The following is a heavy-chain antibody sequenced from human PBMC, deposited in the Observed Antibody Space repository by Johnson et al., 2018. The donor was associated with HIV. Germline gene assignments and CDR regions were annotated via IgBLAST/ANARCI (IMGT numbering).Heavy chain of an antibody. D-gene: IGHD3-3*01. J-gene: IGHJ3*02. CDR1: GFTVSSYY. CDR2: IYSGGST. CDR3: ARDRGVFWNNDYKGDAFDI. V-gene: IGHV3-53*01. Sequence: MQLVESGGGVVQPGRSLRLSCAASGFTVSSYYMSWVRQAPGKGLEWVSVIYSGGSTYYADSVKGRFTISRDNSKNTLYLQMNSLRAEDTAVYCCARDRGVFWNNDYKGDAFDIWGQGTMVTVSS.